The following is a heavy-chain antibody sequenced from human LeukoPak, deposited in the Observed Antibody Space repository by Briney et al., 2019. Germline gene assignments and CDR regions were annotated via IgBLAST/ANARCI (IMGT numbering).Heavy chain of an antibody. J-gene: IGHJ5*02. CDR3: ARRAFYGDYGFNP. CDR1: GGSFSDYY. D-gene: IGHD4-17*01. V-gene: IGHV4-34*01. CDR2: INYSGST. Sequence: SETLSLTRAVYGGSFSDYYWSWIRQPPGKGLEWIGEINYSGSTNYNPSLKSRVTISVDTSKNQFSLNLSSVTAADTAVYYCARRAFYGDYGFNPWGQGTLVTVSS.